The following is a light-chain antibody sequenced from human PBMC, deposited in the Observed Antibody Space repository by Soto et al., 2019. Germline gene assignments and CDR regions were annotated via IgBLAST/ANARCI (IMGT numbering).Light chain of an antibody. J-gene: IGKJ1*01. CDR2: WAS. CDR3: QQYYSTLTWT. Sequence: DIVMTQSPDSLAVSLGERATINCKSSQSVLYSSNNKNYLAWYQQKPGQPPKLLIYWASTRESGVPDRFSGSGSGTDFTLTISSLRAEDVAVYSCQQYYSTLTWTFGQGTKVEIK. V-gene: IGKV4-1*01. CDR1: QSVLYSSNNKNY.